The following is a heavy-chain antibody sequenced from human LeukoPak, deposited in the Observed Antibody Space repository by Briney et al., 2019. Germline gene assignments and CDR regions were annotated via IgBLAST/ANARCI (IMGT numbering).Heavy chain of an antibody. V-gene: IGHV4-34*01. CDR2: INHSGST. J-gene: IGHJ4*02. CDR3: ARRGTIGTTTVDY. Sequence: IAQINHSGSTNYNPSLKSRVTISVATSKNQFSLRLNSVTAADTAVYYCARRGTIGTTTVDYWGQGTPVTVSS. D-gene: IGHD1-1*01.